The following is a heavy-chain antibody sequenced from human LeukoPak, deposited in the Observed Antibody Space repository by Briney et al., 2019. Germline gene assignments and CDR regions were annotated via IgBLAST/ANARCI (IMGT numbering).Heavy chain of an antibody. V-gene: IGHV3-30-3*01. CDR2: ISYDGSNK. D-gene: IGHD6-13*01. CDR3: ECSWYVSGYYYGMDV. J-gene: IGHJ6*02. CDR1: GFTFSSYA. Sequence: GGSLRLSCAASGFTFSSYAMHWVRQAPGKGLEWVAVISYDGSNKYYAASVKGRFTISRDNSKNTLYLQMNSLRAEDTAVYYCECSWYVSGYYYGMDVWAKGPRSPSP.